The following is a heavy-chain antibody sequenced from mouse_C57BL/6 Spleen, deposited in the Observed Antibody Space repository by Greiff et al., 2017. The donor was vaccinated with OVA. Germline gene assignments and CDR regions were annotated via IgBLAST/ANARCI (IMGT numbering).Heavy chain of an antibody. CDR3: ARIVATDYFDY. D-gene: IGHD1-1*01. CDR2: IDPSDSET. CDR1: GYTFTSYW. J-gene: IGHJ2*01. V-gene: IGHV1-52*01. Sequence: VQLQQPGAELVRPGSSVKLSCKASGYTFTSYWMHWVKQRPIQGLEWIGNIDPSDSETHYNQKFKDKATLTVDKSSSTAYMQLSSLSSEDSAVYYCARIVATDYFDYWGQGTTLTVSS.